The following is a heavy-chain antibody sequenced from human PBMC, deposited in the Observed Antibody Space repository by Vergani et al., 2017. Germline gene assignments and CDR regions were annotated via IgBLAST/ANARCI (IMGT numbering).Heavy chain of an antibody. CDR2: ISSSGSTI. D-gene: IGHD7-27*01. CDR1: GFTFSTYA. J-gene: IGHJ3*02. V-gene: IGHV3-48*04. Sequence: EVQLLESGGSLKQPGGSVRLSCAASGFTFSTYAMHWVRQAPGKGLEWVSYISSSGSTIYYADSVKGRFTISRDNAKNSLYLQMNSLRAEDTAVYYCARVGTEPYDAFDIWGQGTMVTVSS. CDR3: ARVGTEPYDAFDI.